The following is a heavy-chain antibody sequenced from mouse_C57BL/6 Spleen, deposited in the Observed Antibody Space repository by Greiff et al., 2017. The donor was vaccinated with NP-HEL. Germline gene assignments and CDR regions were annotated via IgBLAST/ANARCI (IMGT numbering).Heavy chain of an antibody. D-gene: IGHD2-2*01. CDR1: GYTFTSYW. CDR3: ARREGYDNWYFDV. Sequence: VQLQQPGAELVKPGASVKMSCKASGYTFTSYWITWVKQRPGQGLEWIGDIYPGSGSTNYNEKFKSKATLTVDTSSSTAYMQLSSLTSEDSAVYYCARREGYDNWYFDVWGTGTTVTVSS. J-gene: IGHJ1*03. V-gene: IGHV1-55*01. CDR2: IYPGSGST.